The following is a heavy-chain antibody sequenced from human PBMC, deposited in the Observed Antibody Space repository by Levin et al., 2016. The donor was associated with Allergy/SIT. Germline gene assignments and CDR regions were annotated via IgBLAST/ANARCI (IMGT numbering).Heavy chain of an antibody. J-gene: IGHJ4*02. CDR2: ISSSGSYA. CDR3: ARDPVDGAAGLDY. V-gene: IGHV3-21*05. Sequence: GESLKISCAASGFTFSTNGMTWVRQAPGKGLEWLSYISSSGSYANYADSVRGRFTISRDNAKNSLYLQMNSLRAEDTAVYYCARDPVDGAAGLDYWGQGTLVTVSS. CDR1: GFTFSTNG. D-gene: IGHD6-13*01.